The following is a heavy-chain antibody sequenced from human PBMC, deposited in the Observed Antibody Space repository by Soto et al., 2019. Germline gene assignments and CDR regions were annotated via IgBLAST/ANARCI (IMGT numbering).Heavy chain of an antibody. V-gene: IGHV1-69*11. CDR1: GDSFSTYA. J-gene: IGHJ4*02. CDR2: IIPLLRST. Sequence: SVKVSCTASGDSFSTYAVSWVRQAPGQGLEWMGKIIPLLRSTTYAQKFRGRVTITADETTSTAYMDLTSLTAEDTAVYYCATDSGIEAVPAAMGFDYWGQGTLVTVSS. CDR3: ATDSGIEAVPAAMGFDY. D-gene: IGHD2-2*01.